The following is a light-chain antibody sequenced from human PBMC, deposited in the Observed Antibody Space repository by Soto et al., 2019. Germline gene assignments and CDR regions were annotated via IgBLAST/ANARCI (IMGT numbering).Light chain of an antibody. J-gene: IGLJ2*01. CDR3: AAWDVSLVV. Sequence: LTQPPSASGTPGQRVTISCSGSSSNIGTNTVIWYQQLPGAAPKLLIYSDNQRPSGVPDRFSGSKSGTSASLAISGLQSEDEADYFCAAWDVSLVVFGGGTKVTVL. CDR2: SDN. V-gene: IGLV1-44*01. CDR1: SSNIGTNT.